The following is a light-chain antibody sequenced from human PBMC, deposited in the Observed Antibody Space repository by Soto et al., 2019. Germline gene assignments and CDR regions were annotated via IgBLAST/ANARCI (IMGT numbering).Light chain of an antibody. CDR3: QQRSNWPSIT. CDR1: QIVSSY. CDR2: DAS. J-gene: IGKJ5*01. Sequence: EIVLQQSPVTMSLSPGERATLSCRASQIVSSYLAWYQQKPGQAPRLLIYDASSRATGIAARFSGSGSGTDFTLTISSLEPEDFAVYYCQQRSNWPSITFGQGKRLEIK. V-gene: IGKV3-11*01.